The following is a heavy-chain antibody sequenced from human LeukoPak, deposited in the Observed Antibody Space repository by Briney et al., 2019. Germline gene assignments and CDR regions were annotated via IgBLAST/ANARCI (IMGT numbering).Heavy chain of an antibody. CDR1: GDSISTSNSY. CDR3: ATAYSTGVPYFFDS. Sequence: SETLSLTCTVSGDSISTSNSYWGWIRQPPGKGLEWIGSIYYSGNTYYNASLKSRVTISVDTSKNQFSLKLTSVTAADTAVYYCATAYSTGVPYFFDSWGQGTLVTVSS. V-gene: IGHV4-39*01. D-gene: IGHD7-27*01. CDR2: IYYSGNT. J-gene: IGHJ4*02.